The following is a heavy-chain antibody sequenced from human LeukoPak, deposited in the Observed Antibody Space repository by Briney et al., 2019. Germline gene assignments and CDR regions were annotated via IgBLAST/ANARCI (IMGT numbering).Heavy chain of an antibody. CDR2: IKQDGSEK. J-gene: IGHJ4*02. D-gene: IGHD3-22*01. V-gene: IGHV3-7*01. Sequence: PGGSLRLSCATSGFTFSHAWMSWVRQAPGKGLEWVANIKQDGSEKYYVDSVKGRFTISRDNAKNSLYLQMNSLRAEDTAVYYCARSQGIEYYYDSSGYHAYYFDYWGQGTLVTVSS. CDR3: ARSQGIEYYYDSSGYHAYYFDY. CDR1: GFTFSHAW.